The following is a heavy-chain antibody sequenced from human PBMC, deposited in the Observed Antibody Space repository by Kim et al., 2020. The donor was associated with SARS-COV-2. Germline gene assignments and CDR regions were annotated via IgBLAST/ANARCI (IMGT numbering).Heavy chain of an antibody. Sequence: GGSLRLSCVASGFIFSRYAMNWVRQAPGKGLEWVSTIGSDSNTFYADSVKGRFTISRDNSKNTLYLQMNSLRADDTAVYYCAKRLATAASPIDYWGQGTLVTVSS. D-gene: IGHD2-2*01. J-gene: IGHJ4*02. CDR3: AKRLATAASPIDY. CDR2: IGSDSNT. V-gene: IGHV3-23*01. CDR1: GFIFSRYA.